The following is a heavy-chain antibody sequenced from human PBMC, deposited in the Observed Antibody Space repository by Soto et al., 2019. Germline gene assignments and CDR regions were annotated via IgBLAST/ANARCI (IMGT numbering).Heavy chain of an antibody. CDR1: GFTFSSYW. V-gene: IGHV3-74*02. D-gene: IGHD3-3*01. CDR2: SKGDGSRT. CDR3: ERGTI. Sequence: EEQVVESGGGLVQPGGSLRVSCVVSGFTFSSYWMPWVRQAPGKGLVCVSWSKGDGSRTENADSVKGRYTISRDNAKNMLYLQMNSPGDEYTAVDDCERGTIRGQGTLVTVSS. J-gene: IGHJ4*02.